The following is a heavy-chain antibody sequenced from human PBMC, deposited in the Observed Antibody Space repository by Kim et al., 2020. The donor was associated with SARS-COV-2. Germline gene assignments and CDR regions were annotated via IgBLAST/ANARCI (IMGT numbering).Heavy chain of an antibody. J-gene: IGHJ4*02. V-gene: IGHV6-1*01. CDR2: WYN. Sequence: WYNDYAVSVKSRVTVNPDTSKNQFSLQLNSVTPKDTAVYYCARGGRYFDYWGQGTLVTVSS. D-gene: IGHD3-16*01. CDR3: ARGGRYFDY.